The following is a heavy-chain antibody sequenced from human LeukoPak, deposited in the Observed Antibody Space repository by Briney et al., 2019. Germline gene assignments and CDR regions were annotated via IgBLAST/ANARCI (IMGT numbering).Heavy chain of an antibody. V-gene: IGHV3-7*01. CDR1: GFTFSSYW. J-gene: IGHJ4*02. CDR2: IKQDGSEK. D-gene: IGHD1-26*01. CDR3: ARDGVGVGVTKPGDY. Sequence: GGSLRLSCAASGFTFSSYWMSWVRQAPGKGLEWVANIKQDGSEKYYVDSVKGRFTISRDNAKNSLYLQMNSLRAEDTAVYYCARDGVGVGVTKPGDYWGQGTLVTVSS.